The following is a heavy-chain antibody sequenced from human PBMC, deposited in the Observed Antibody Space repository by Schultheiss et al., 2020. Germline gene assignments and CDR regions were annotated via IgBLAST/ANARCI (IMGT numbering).Heavy chain of an antibody. D-gene: IGHD6-25*01. CDR2: IFSSDEK. Sequence: SGPTLVKPSETLTLTCSVSGFSLTDDRLGVSWIRQPPGKALEWLAHIFSSDEKSYSTSLKTRLTISKDTSKSQVVLIMTNMDPVDTATYYCARIPLGGSGPFDYWGQGTLVTVSS. CDR1: GFSLTDDRLG. J-gene: IGHJ4*02. CDR3: ARIPLGGSGPFDY. V-gene: IGHV2-26*01.